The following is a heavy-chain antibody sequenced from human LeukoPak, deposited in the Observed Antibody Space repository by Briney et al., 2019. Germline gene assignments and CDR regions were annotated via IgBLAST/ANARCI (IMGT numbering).Heavy chain of an antibody. V-gene: IGHV3-7*01. J-gene: IGHJ6*02. CDR1: GFTFSDSW. CDR3: ATYTHWVAGDV. Sequence: GGSLRLSCAASGFTFSDSWMSWVRQAPGKGQEWVANMNQDGSAKDYVDSVKGRFTISRDNARNSLNLQMSSLRAEDTAVYYCATYTHWVAGDVWGQGTTVTVSS. CDR2: MNQDGSAK. D-gene: IGHD3-16*01.